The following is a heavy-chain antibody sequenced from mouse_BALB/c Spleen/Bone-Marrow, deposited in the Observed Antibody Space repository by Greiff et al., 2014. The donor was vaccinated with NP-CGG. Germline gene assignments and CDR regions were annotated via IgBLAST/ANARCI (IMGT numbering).Heavy chain of an antibody. J-gene: IGHJ3*01. D-gene: IGHD2-4*01. Sequence: EVQVVESGGGLVQPGGSLKLSCAASGFTFSSYGMSWVRQTPDKRLELVATINSNGGSTYYPDSVKGRFTISRDNAKNTLYLQMSSLKSEDTAMYYCARGMITTRGFAYWGQGTLVTVSA. CDR2: INSNGGST. CDR3: ARGMITTRGFAY. CDR1: GFTFSSYG. V-gene: IGHV5-6-3*01.